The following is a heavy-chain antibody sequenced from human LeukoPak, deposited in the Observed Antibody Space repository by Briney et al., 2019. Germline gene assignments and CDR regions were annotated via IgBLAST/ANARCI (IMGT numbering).Heavy chain of an antibody. CDR1: GVSFSGYY. V-gene: IGHV4-34*01. J-gene: IGHJ6*02. CDR3: ARDVRWYSSSLMDV. CDR2: INHSGST. Sequence: SETLSLTCAVYGVSFSGYYWSWIRQPPGKGLEWIGEINHSGSTNYNPSLKSRVTISVDTSKNQFSLKLSSVTAADTAVYYCARDVRWYSSSLMDVWGQGTTVTVSS. D-gene: IGHD6-6*01.